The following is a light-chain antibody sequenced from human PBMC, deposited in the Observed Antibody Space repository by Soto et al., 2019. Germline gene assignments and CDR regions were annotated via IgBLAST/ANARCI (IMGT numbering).Light chain of an antibody. CDR1: QSVSSN. Sequence: EIVMTQSPATLSLSPGERATLSCRASQSVSSNLAWYQQKPGQAPRLLIYGASTRTTGSPARFSGSGSGTEFTLTISSLQSEDFSVYYCQQYNNWPPWTFGQGTKVGIK. CDR3: QQYNNWPPWT. V-gene: IGKV3-15*01. J-gene: IGKJ1*01. CDR2: GAS.